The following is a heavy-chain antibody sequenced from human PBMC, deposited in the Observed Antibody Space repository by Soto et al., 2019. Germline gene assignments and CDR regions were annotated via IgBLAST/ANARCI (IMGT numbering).Heavy chain of an antibody. Sequence: QVQLVQSGAEVKKPGASVKVSCKASGYTFTSYAMHWVRQAPGQRLEWMGWINAGNGNTKYSQKFQGRVTITRDASASPAYVELSSLGSEATAVYSWASDPRGYDGMDVWGHWTTVTVSS. CDR3: ASDPRGYDGMDV. CDR2: INAGNGNT. V-gene: IGHV1-3*01. J-gene: IGHJ6*02. CDR1: GYTFTSYA. D-gene: IGHD3-10*01.